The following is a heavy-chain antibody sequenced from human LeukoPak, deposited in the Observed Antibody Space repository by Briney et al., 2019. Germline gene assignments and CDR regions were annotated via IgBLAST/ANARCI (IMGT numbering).Heavy chain of an antibody. V-gene: IGHV3-30-3*01. CDR3: ARDRGGSYFDF. D-gene: IGHD1-26*01. CDR1: GFTFSSYA. Sequence: GGSLRLSCAASGFTFSSYAMHWVRQAPGKGLEWVAVISYDGSNKYYADSVKGRFTISRDNSKNTLYLQMNSVRAEDTAVYYCARDRGGSYFDFWGQGTLVTVSA. J-gene: IGHJ4*02. CDR2: ISYDGSNK.